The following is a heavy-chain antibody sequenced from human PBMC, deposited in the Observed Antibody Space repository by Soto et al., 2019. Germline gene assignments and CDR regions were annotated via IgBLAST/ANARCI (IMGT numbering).Heavy chain of an antibody. CDR3: ARDRAHFYESSGRLDL. CDR2: ISYSGST. Sequence: TLCLTCSVSGDSMNNADYFWTWIRQPPGKGLQWIGYISYSGSTFYNPSLKTRLTMPVDTSKKQFSVRLRSVTAADTAVYYCARDRAHFYESSGRLDLWGQGMLVTVSS. V-gene: IGHV4-30-4*01. D-gene: IGHD3-22*01. J-gene: IGHJ4*02. CDR1: GDSMNNADYF.